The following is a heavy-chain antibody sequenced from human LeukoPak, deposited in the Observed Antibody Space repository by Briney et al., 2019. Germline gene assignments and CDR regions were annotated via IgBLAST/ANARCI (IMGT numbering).Heavy chain of an antibody. CDR1: GYTFTSYY. CDR2: INPSGGST. D-gene: IGHD3-22*01. J-gene: IGHJ4*02. CDR3: ARDPSQYYDSSGYYRYYFDY. V-gene: IGHV1-46*01. Sequence: ASVKVSCKASGYTFTSYYMHWVRQAPGQGLEWMGIINPSGGSTSYAQKFQGRVTMTRDTSTSTVYMGLSSLRSEDTAVYYCARDPSQYYDSSGYYRYYFDYWGQGTLVTVSS.